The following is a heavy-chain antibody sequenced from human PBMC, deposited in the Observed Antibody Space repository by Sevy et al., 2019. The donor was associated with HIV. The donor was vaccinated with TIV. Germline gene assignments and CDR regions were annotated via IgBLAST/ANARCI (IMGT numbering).Heavy chain of an antibody. V-gene: IGHV3-48*01. CDR2: ISSSSSTI. D-gene: IGHD3-10*01. Sequence: GGSLRLSCAASGFTFSGYSMNWVRQAPGKGLEWVSYISSSSSTIYYADSVKGRFTISRDNAKNSLYLQMNSLRAEDTAVYYCASDIIITMVQGVHYGMDVWGQGTTVTVSS. J-gene: IGHJ6*02. CDR3: ASDIIITMVQGVHYGMDV. CDR1: GFTFSGYS.